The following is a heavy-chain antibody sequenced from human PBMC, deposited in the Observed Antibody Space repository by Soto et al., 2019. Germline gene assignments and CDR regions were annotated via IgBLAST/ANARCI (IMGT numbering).Heavy chain of an antibody. CDR3: ARGYSGYDAATNYYYYGMDV. Sequence: ASVKVSCKASGYTFTSYAISWVRQAPGQGLEWMGGIIPIFGTANYAQKFQGRVTITADESTSTAYMELSSLRSEDTAVYYCARGYSGYDAATNYYYYGMDVWGQGTTVTVSS. CDR1: GYTFTSYA. V-gene: IGHV1-69*13. J-gene: IGHJ6*02. D-gene: IGHD5-12*01. CDR2: IIPIFGTA.